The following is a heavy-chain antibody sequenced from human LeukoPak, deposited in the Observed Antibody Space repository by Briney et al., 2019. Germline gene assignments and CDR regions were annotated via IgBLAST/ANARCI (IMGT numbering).Heavy chain of an antibody. CDR1: GYTFSGFD. D-gene: IGHD6-19*01. V-gene: IGHV1-18*01. J-gene: IGHJ4*02. CDR3: ARAHSSGWYVGDY. CDR2: ISGHNGNT. Sequence: GASVKVSCKASGYTFSGFDISWVRQAPGQGLEWMGWISGHNGNTKYAQKFEGRVTMTTDTSTSIAYMELRSLKSDDTAVYYCARAHSSGWYVGDYWGQGTLVTV.